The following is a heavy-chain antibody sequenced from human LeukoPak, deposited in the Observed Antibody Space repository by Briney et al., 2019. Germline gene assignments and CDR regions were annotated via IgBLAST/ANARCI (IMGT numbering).Heavy chain of an antibody. Sequence: ASVKVSCKASGYTFTSYYMHWVRQAPGQGLEWMGIINPSGGSTSYAQKLQGRVTMTTDTSTSTAYMELRSLRSDDTAVYYCARVSMASYYYYYYYMDVWGKGTTVTVSS. CDR1: GYTFTSYY. J-gene: IGHJ6*03. D-gene: IGHD2-8*01. V-gene: IGHV1-46*01. CDR2: INPSGGST. CDR3: ARVSMASYYYYYYYMDV.